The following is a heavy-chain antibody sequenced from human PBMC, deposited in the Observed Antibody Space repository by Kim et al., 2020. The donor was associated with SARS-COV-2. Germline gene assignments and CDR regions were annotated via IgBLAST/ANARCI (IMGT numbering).Heavy chain of an antibody. V-gene: IGHV3-30*04. CDR2: ISYDGRNK. D-gene: IGHD1-26*01. CDR3: ARDRPGYGGYVDY. CDR1: GFTFSSHA. J-gene: IGHJ4*02. Sequence: GGSLRLSCAASGFTFSSHAFHWVRQAPGKGLEWVAVISYDGRNKYYADSVKGRFTISRDTSKHTYLQMNSLRPEDTAVYYCARDRPGYGGYVDYWGQGTLVTVSS.